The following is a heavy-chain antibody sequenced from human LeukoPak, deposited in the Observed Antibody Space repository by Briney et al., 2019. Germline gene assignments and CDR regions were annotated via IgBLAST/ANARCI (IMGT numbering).Heavy chain of an antibody. CDR3: ARGPIIAAAGTFLGY. V-gene: IGHV4-4*02. J-gene: IGHJ4*02. D-gene: IGHD6-13*01. CDR2: INHSGST. CDR1: GGSISSSNW. Sequence: SETLSLTCAVSGGSISSSNWWSWVRQPPGKGLGWIGEINHSGSTNYNPSLKSRVTISVDTSKNQFSLKLSSVTAADTAVYYCARGPIIAAAGTFLGYWGQGTLVTVSS.